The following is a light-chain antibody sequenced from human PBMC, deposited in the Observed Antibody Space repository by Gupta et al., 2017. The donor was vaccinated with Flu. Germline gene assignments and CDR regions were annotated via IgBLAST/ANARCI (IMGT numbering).Light chain of an antibody. Sequence: DIVMTQSPDSLAVSLGERATINCKSSQSVLHSSNNKNYLAWYQQRPGQPPKGLIYWASTRASGVPDRFSGSGSGTDFTLTISSLQAEDVAVYYCQKYYGTLYTFGQGTKLEIK. CDR3: QKYYGTLYT. CDR1: QSVLHSSNNKNY. CDR2: WAS. V-gene: IGKV4-1*01. J-gene: IGKJ2*01.